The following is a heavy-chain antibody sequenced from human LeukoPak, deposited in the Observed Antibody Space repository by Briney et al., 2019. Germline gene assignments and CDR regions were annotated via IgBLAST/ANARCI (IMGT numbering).Heavy chain of an antibody. J-gene: IGHJ1*01. CDR2: IIPILGIA. CDR1: GGTFSSYA. Sequence: SVKVSCKASGGTFSSYAISWVRQAPGQGLEWMGRIIPILGIANYAQKFQGRVTITADNSTSTAYMELSSLRSEDTAVYYCARVAAAGTGEYFQHWGQGTLVTVSS. D-gene: IGHD6-13*01. V-gene: IGHV1-69*04. CDR3: ARVAAAGTGEYFQH.